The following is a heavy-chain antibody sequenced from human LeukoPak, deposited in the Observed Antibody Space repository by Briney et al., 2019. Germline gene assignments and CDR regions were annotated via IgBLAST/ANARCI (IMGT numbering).Heavy chain of an antibody. J-gene: IGHJ4*02. CDR1: GFTFSDYY. Sequence: PGGSLRLSCAASGFTFSDYYMSWVRQAPGKGLEWISYISTSDSTIYYADSVKGRFTISRDNAKNSLYLQMNGLRAEDTAVYYCARGPSQIYFDYWGQGTLVTVSS. CDR2: ISTSDSTI. V-gene: IGHV3-11*01. CDR3: ARGPSQIYFDY.